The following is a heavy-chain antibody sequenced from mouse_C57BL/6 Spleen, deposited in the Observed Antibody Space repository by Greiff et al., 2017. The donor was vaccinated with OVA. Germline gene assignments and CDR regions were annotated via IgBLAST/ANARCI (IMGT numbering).Heavy chain of an antibody. J-gene: IGHJ2*01. CDR2: IDPEGGDT. D-gene: IGHD2-14*01. CDR1: GFNIQDYY. V-gene: IGHV14-2*01. Sequence: EVKLVESGAELVKPGASVKLSCTASGFNIQDYYMHWVQQRTEQGLEWIGRIDPEGGDTNSAPNFQGTAPLSADKSYNTAYLQLSSLTSENTAVYYCASYGYDDGDYWGQGTTLTVSS. CDR3: ASYGYDDGDY.